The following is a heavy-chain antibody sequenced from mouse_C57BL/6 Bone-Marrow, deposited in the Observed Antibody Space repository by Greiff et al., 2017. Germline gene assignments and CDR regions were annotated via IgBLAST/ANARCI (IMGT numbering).Heavy chain of an antibody. V-gene: IGHV1-55*01. D-gene: IGHD1-1*01. CDR2: IYPGSGST. CDR3: ARFYYGSSYGFAY. Sequence: QVQLQQPGAELVKPGASVKMSCKASGYTFTSYWITWVKQRPGQGLEWIGDIYPGSGSTNSNEKFKSKATLTVDTSSSTAYMQLSSLTSEDSAVYYCARFYYGSSYGFAYWGQGTLVTVSA. J-gene: IGHJ3*01. CDR1: GYTFTSYW.